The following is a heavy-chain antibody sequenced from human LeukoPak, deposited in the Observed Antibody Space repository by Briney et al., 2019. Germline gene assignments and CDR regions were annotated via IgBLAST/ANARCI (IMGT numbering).Heavy chain of an antibody. J-gene: IGHJ5*02. D-gene: IGHD1-26*01. V-gene: IGHV4-59*01. CDR3: AICIVGANWFDP. CDR1: GGSITYYY. Sequence: PSETLSLTCAVSGGSITYYYWNWIRQPPGKGLEWIGYIHNSGSTSYNSSLKSRVTISADMSKNQVSLKLTSVTAADTAVYYCAICIVGANWFDPWGQGILVTVSS. CDR2: IHNSGST.